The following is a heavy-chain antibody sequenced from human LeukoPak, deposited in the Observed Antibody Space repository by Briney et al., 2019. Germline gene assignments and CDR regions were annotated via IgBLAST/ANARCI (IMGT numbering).Heavy chain of an antibody. CDR2: IFTTGST. CDR1: GGSISSGLYY. V-gene: IGHV4-61*02. CDR3: ARDRLSSGSYYGTLMSGFDY. Sequence: SQTLSLTCTVSGGSISSGLYYWTWIRQPAGKGLEWIGRIFTTGSTNYNPSLQSRVTISVDTSKNQFSLKLSSVTAADTAVYYCARDRLSSGSYYGTLMSGFDYWGQGTLVTVSS. J-gene: IGHJ4*02. D-gene: IGHD1-26*01.